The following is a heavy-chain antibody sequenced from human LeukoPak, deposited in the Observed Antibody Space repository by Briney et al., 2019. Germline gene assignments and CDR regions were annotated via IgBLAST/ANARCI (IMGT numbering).Heavy chain of an antibody. Sequence: SETLSLTCTVSGYSISSGYYWGWIRQPPGKGLEWIGSIYHSGSTYYNPSLKSRVTISVDTSKNQCSLKLSSVTAADTAVYYCARDHGAGGSNWSDPWGQGTLVTVSS. D-gene: IGHD3-10*01. CDR3: ARDHGAGGSNWSDP. CDR2: IYHSGST. V-gene: IGHV4-38-2*02. J-gene: IGHJ5*02. CDR1: GYSISSGYY.